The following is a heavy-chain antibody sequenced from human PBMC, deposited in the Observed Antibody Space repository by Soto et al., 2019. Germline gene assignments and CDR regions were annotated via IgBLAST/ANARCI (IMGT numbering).Heavy chain of an antibody. CDR3: AKEVRFHYDSRGVDAFEV. CDR2: VSYGGSDQ. CDR1: GFTFSSYG. Sequence: GGSLRLSCESSGFTFSSYGMHWLRQAPGQGLEWVAVVSYGGSDQFYADYVKGRYTNSRDNFKNTVYQQMNSLRAEVTVVYYCAKEVRFHYDSRGVDAFEVWGQGT. V-gene: IGHV3-30*18. J-gene: IGHJ3*01. D-gene: IGHD3-22*01.